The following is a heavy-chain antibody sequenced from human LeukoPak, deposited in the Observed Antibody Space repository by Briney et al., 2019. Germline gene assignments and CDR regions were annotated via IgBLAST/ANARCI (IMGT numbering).Heavy chain of an antibody. CDR2: VSGSGYQK. V-gene: IGHV3-23*01. CDR3: AEGGAGTTDAPHGDVVTTTLDGFDL. D-gene: IGHD2-21*02. CDR1: GFDFSAYA. J-gene: IGHJ3*01. Sequence: GGSLRLSCAASGFDFSAYAMTWVRQAPGKGLEWVSTVSGSGYQKYYADSVKGRFTISRDNAKKTIFVQMHSLRAEDTAQYYCAEGGAGTTDAPHGDVVTTTLDGFDLWGQGAMVTVSS.